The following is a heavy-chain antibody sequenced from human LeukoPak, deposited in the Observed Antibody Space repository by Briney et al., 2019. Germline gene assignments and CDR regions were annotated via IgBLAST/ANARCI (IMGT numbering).Heavy chain of an antibody. J-gene: IGHJ4*02. D-gene: IGHD3-22*01. CDR1: GYTFTGYY. CDR3: AKPHYYYDSSGYGY. Sequence: GASVKVSCKASGYTFTGYYMHWVRQAPGQGLEWMGWINPNSGGTNYAQKFQGRVTMTRDTSIGTAYMELSRLRSDDTAVYYCAKPHYYYDSSGYGYWGQGTLVTVSS. V-gene: IGHV1-2*02. CDR2: INPNSGGT.